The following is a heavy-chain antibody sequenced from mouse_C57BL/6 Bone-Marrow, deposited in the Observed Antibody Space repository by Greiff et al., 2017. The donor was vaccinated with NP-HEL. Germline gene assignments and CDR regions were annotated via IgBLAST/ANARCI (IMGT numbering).Heavy chain of an antibody. D-gene: IGHD1-1*01. V-gene: IGHV1-81*01. CDR2: IYPRSGNT. J-gene: IGHJ2*01. Sequence: VKVVESGAELARPGASVKLSCKASGYTFTSYGISWVKQRTGQGLEWIGEIYPRSGNTYYNEKFKGKATLTADKSSSTAYMELRSLTSEDSAVYFCARDYYGSIYYFDYWGQGTTLTVSS. CDR1: GYTFTSYG. CDR3: ARDYYGSIYYFDY.